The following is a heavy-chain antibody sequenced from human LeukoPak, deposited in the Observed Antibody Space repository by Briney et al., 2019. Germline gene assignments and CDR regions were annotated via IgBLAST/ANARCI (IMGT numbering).Heavy chain of an antibody. Sequence: SQTLSLTCTVSGGSISSGSFYWSWLRQHPGKGREWIGYIYYSGSTYYNPSLKSQVTISVDTSKNQSSLKPNSVMAADTAVYYCARVYDSLRAFDIWGQGTIITVSS. D-gene: IGHD2-8*01. J-gene: IGHJ3*02. CDR1: GGSISSGSFY. CDR3: ARVYDSLRAFDI. V-gene: IGHV4-31*01. CDR2: IYYSGST.